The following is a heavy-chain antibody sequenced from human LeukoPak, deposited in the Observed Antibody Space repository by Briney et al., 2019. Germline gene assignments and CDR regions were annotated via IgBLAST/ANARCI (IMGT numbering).Heavy chain of an antibody. V-gene: IGHV3-74*01. D-gene: IGHD5-12*01. CDR1: GLTFNTYW. CDR3: ARDAGVATCFDY. CDR2: INRDGTTT. Sequence: HAGGSLRLSCVASGLTFNTYWMHWVRQAPGKGLVWVSRINRDGTTTTYADSVKGRFTISRDNSKNTLYLQMNSLRAEDTAVYYCARDAGVATCFDYWGQGTLVTVSS. J-gene: IGHJ4*02.